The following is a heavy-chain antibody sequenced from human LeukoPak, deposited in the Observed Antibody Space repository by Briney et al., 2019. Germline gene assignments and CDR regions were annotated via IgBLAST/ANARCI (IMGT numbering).Heavy chain of an antibody. CDR2: IKGDGSST. V-gene: IGHV3-74*01. CDR1: GLTFSSHW. CDR3: AKDPQAAAVAGPDY. D-gene: IGHD6-19*01. Sequence: GGSLRLSCAASGLTFSSHWMHWVRQAPGKGLVWVSRIKGDGSSTSYADSVKGRFTISRDNTKNTLYLQMNSLRAEDTAVYYCAKDPQAAAVAGPDYWGQGTLVTVSS. J-gene: IGHJ4*02.